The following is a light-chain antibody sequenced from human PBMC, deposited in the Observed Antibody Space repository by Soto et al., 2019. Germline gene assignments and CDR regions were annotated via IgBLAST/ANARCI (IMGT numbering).Light chain of an antibody. CDR1: QGIRND. CDR3: LQDNNYPIT. Sequence: AIEMTQSPSSLSASVGDRVTITCRASQGIRNDLGWYQQKPGKAPNLLIYGASRLQSGVPSRFGGSGSGTDFTLTISSLQPEDFATYYCLQDNNYPITFGQGTRLEIK. V-gene: IGKV1-6*01. CDR2: GAS. J-gene: IGKJ5*01.